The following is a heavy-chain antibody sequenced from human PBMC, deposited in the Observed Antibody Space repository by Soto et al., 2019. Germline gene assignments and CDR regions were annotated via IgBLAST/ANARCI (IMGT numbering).Heavy chain of an antibody. CDR2: ISGSGGST. Sequence: GGSLRLSCAASGVTFSSYAMSWVRQAPGKGLEWVSAISGSGGSTYYADSVKGRFTISRDNSKNTLYLQMNSLRAEDTAVYYCAKVGIFGVALDAFDIWGQGTMVTVSS. D-gene: IGHD3-3*01. CDR1: GVTFSSYA. CDR3: AKVGIFGVALDAFDI. V-gene: IGHV3-23*01. J-gene: IGHJ3*02.